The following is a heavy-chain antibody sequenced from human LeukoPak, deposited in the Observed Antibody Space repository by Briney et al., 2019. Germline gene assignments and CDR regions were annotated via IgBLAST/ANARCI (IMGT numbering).Heavy chain of an antibody. J-gene: IGHJ4*02. CDR3: ARVTTIFGVATPTGY. CDR1: GYTFTGYY. D-gene: IGHD3-3*01. V-gene: IGHV1-2*02. Sequence: ASVKVSCKASGYTFTGYYMHWVRQAPGQGLEWMGWINPNSGGTNYAQKFQGRVTMTRDTSISTAYMELSRLRSDDTAVYYCARVTTIFGVATPTGYWGQGTLVTVSS. CDR2: INPNSGGT.